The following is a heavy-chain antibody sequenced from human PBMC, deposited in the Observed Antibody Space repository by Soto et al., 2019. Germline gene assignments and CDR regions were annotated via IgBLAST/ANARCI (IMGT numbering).Heavy chain of an antibody. Sequence: QVQLQESGPGLVKPSETLSLTCTVSGGSISSYYWSWIRQPPGKGLEWIGYIYYSGSTNYNPSLKSRVTISVDTSKNQFSLKLSSVTAADTAVYYCARDLLLYGDYEGGFDYWGQGTLVTVSS. D-gene: IGHD4-17*01. J-gene: IGHJ4*02. CDR3: ARDLLLYGDYEGGFDY. CDR2: IYYSGST. V-gene: IGHV4-59*01. CDR1: GGSISSYY.